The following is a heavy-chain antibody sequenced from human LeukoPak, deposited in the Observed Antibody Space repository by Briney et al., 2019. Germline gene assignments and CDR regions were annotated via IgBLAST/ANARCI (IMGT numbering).Heavy chain of an antibody. CDR3: ARNTVSAAGDY. D-gene: IGHD4-17*01. V-gene: IGHV3-7*01. J-gene: IGHJ4*02. Sequence: PGGSLRLSCAASGFTLRSSWMTWVRQAPGKGLEWVANIKEDGSEENYVDSLKGRFTISRDNAKNSLYLQMNSLGAEDTAVYYCARNTVSAAGDYWGQGTLVIVSS. CDR2: IKEDGSEE. CDR1: GFTLRSSW.